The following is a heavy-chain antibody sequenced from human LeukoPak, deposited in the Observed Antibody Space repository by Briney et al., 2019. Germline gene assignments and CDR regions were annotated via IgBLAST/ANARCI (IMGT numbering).Heavy chain of an antibody. CDR2: IYTSGST. D-gene: IGHD5-18*01. J-gene: IGHJ4*02. CDR3: AREIQLWGSYYFDY. Sequence: PSETLSLTCTVSGGSISSSSYYWSWIRQPAGKGLEWIGRIYTSGSTNYNPSLKSRVTISVDTSKNQFSLKLSSVTAADTAVYYCAREIQLWGSYYFDYWGQGTLVTVSS. V-gene: IGHV4-61*02. CDR1: GGSISSSSYY.